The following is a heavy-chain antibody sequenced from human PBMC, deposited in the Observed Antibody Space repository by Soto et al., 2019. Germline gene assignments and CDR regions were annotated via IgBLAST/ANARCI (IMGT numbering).Heavy chain of an antibody. J-gene: IGHJ3*02. CDR2: MSATGGA. D-gene: IGHD1-26*01. CDR3: TRDQSGIPDI. Sequence: PSETLSLTCNVSGDSISNYYWTWIRQSAGKGLEWIGRMSATGGAAYNPSLKSRLTLSRDTSKNELSLSLKFVTAADTAVYFCTRDQSGIPDIWGQGTMVTVS. CDR1: GDSISNYY. V-gene: IGHV4-4*07.